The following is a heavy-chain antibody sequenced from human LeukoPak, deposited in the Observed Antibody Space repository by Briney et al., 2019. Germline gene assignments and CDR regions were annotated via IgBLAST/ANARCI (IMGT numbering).Heavy chain of an antibody. CDR2: IYYSGST. J-gene: IGHJ4*02. CDR3: ARDCSGGSCHDY. CDR1: AFIFSGHW. Sequence: PGGSLRLSCEGSAFIFSGHWMNWVRQPPGKGLEWIGSIYYSGSTYHNPSLKSRVTISVDTSKNQFSLKLSSVTAADTAVYYCARDCSGGSCHDYWGQGTLVTVSS. D-gene: IGHD2-15*01. V-gene: IGHV4-4*02.